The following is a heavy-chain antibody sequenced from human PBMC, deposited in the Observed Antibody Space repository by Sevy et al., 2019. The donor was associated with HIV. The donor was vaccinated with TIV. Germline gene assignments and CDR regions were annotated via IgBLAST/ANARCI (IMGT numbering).Heavy chain of an antibody. J-gene: IGHJ3*02. D-gene: IGHD3-16*02. V-gene: IGHV3-30-3*01. CDR2: ISYDGSNK. Sequence: GGSLRLSCAASGFTFSSYAMHWVRQAPGKGLEWVAVISYDGSNKYYADSVKGRFTISRDNSKNTLYLQMNSLRAEDTAVYYCARKGENMITFGGVIVIEGGGYAFDIWGQGTMVTVSS. CDR3: ARKGENMITFGGVIVIEGGGYAFDI. CDR1: GFTFSSYA.